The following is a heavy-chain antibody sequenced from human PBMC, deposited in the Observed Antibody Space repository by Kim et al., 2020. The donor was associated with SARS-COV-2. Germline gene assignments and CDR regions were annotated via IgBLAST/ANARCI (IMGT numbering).Heavy chain of an antibody. CDR1: GGSISSGGYY. CDR2: IYYSGST. D-gene: IGHD3-3*01. Sequence: SETLSLTCTVSGGSISSGGYYWSWIRQHPGKGLEWIGYIYYSGSTYYNPSLKSRVTISVDTSKNQFSLKLSSVTAADTAVYYCARAGRRRITIFGVVGAFDIWGQGTMVTVSS. CDR3: ARAGRRRITIFGVVGAFDI. J-gene: IGHJ3*02. V-gene: IGHV4-31*03.